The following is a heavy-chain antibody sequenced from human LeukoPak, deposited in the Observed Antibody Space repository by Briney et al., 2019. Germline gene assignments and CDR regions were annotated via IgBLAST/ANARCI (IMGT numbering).Heavy chain of an antibody. J-gene: IGHJ6*03. Sequence: SVKVSCKASGGTFSSYAIGWVRQAPGQGLEWMGGIIPIFGTANYAQKFQDRVTITADKSTSAAYMELSSLRSEDTAVYYCARVVGLTGYSSTWYSGYYYYMDVWGKGTTVTVSS. CDR2: IIPIFGTA. CDR1: GGTFSSYA. CDR3: ARVVGLTGYSSTWYSGYYYYMDV. D-gene: IGHD6-13*01. V-gene: IGHV1-69*06.